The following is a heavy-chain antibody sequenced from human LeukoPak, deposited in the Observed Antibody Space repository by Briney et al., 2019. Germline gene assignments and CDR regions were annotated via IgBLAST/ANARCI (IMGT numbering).Heavy chain of an antibody. D-gene: IGHD3-3*01. Sequence: SETLSLTCAVYGGSFSGYYWNWIRQPPGKGLEWIGEINHSGSTNYNPSLKSRVTISVDTSKNQFSLKLSSVTAADTAVYYCARQDYDFWSGYYWSYYFDYWGQGTLVTVSS. J-gene: IGHJ4*02. CDR3: ARQDYDFWSGYYWSYYFDY. CDR1: GGSFSGYY. V-gene: IGHV4-34*01. CDR2: INHSGST.